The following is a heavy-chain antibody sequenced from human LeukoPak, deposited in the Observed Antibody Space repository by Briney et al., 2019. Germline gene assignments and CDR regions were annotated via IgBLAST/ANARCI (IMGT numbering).Heavy chain of an antibody. CDR3: ARVSELDAFDY. D-gene: IGHD1-26*01. J-gene: IGHJ4*02. CDR2: ISSSSSYI. Sequence: GGSLRLSCAASGFTFSSYSMNWVRQAPGKGLEWVSSISSSSSYIYYADSVKGRFTISRDNAKNSLYLQMNSLRAEDTAVYCCARVSELDAFDYWGQGTLVTVSS. CDR1: GFTFSSYS. V-gene: IGHV3-21*01.